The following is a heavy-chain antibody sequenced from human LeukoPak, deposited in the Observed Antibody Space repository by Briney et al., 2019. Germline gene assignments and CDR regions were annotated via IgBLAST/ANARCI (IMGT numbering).Heavy chain of an antibody. D-gene: IGHD2-15*01. V-gene: IGHV3-23*01. CDR3: AKDLVVVVAAYYYGMDV. J-gene: IGHJ6*02. CDR2: ISGSGGST. Sequence: PGGSLRLSCAASGFTITNYWMSWVRQAPGKGLEWVSAISGSGGSTYYADSVKGRFAISRDNSKNTLYLQMNSLRAEDTAVYYCAKDLVVVVAAYYYGMDVWGQGTTVTVSS. CDR1: GFTITNYW.